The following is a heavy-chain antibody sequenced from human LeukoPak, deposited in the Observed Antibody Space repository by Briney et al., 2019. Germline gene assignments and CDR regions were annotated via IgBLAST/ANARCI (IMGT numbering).Heavy chain of an antibody. V-gene: IGHV4-39*01. J-gene: IGHJ4*02. D-gene: IGHD3-3*01. Sequence: PSETLSLTCTVSGGSISSSSYYWGWIRQPPGKGLKWIGSIYYSGSTYYNPSLKSRVTISVDTSKNQFSLKLSSVTAADTAVYYCATKPTIFGNTDSDYWGQGTLVTVSS. CDR3: ATKPTIFGNTDSDY. CDR1: GGSISSSSYY. CDR2: IYYSGST.